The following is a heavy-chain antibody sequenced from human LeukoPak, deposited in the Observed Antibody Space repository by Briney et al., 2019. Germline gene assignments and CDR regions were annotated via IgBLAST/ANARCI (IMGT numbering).Heavy chain of an antibody. J-gene: IGHJ4*02. D-gene: IGHD3-9*01. V-gene: IGHV1-18*01. Sequence: ASVKVSCKASGYTFTSYGISWVRQASGQGLEWMGWISAYNGNTHYAQKLQGRVTTTTDTSTSTAYMELRSLRSDDTAVYYCARVPGILTGYYADDYFDYWGQGTLVTVSS. CDR3: ARVPGILTGYYADDYFDY. CDR2: ISAYNGNT. CDR1: GYTFTSYG.